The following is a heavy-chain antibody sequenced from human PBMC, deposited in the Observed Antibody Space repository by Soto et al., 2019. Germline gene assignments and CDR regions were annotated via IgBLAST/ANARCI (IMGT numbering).Heavy chain of an antibody. CDR2: VIPLFDTA. J-gene: IGHJ6*02. V-gene: IGHV1-69*01. CDR1: GGIFTNNA. Sequence: QVQVVQSGAEVKKPGSSVKVSCKVSGGIFTNNAISWVRQAPGQGLEGLGGVIPLFDTAYYAQIFRGRRRISADGATTTAYMELSALKSADTAVYFCATGGHNDGYNFSHGMDVWGQGTTVTVS. D-gene: IGHD5-18*01. CDR3: ATGGHNDGYNFSHGMDV.